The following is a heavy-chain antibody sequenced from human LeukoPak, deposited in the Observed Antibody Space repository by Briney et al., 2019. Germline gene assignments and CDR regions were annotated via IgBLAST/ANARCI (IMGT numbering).Heavy chain of an antibody. D-gene: IGHD3-22*01. CDR1: GYTFTGYY. CDR3: AREDFYDNSGYSKNKEYFQH. V-gene: IGHV1-2*02. CDR2: INPNSGGT. J-gene: IGHJ1*01. Sequence: ASVKVSCKASGYTFTGYYMHWVRQGPGQGLEWMGWINPNSGGTNYAQKFQGRVTMTRDTSISTAYMELSWLRSDDTAVYYCAREDFYDNSGYSKNKEYFQHWGQGTLVTVSS.